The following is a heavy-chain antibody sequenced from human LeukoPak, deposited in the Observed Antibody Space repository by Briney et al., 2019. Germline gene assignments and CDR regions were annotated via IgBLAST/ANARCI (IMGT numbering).Heavy chain of an antibody. J-gene: IGHJ4*02. CDR1: GGSINSHW. V-gene: IGHV4-4*07. CDR2: IYTTGMT. D-gene: IGHD3-16*02. Sequence: PSETLSLICSVSGGSINSHWWSWIRQPAGMGLEFIGRIYTTGMTNYNPSLKSRVSMSVDTSKNKFSLELRSVTAADTAVYFCARAGYTISSYRFDYWGQGALVTVSS. CDR3: ARAGYTISSYRFDY.